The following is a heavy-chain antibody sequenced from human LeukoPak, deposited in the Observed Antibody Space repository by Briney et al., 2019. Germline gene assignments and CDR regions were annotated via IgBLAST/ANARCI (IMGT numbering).Heavy chain of an antibody. Sequence: SETLSLTCTVAGGSISSYYWSWIQQPPGKGLEWIGYIYYSGSTNYNPSLKSPVTISVDTSKNQFSLKLSSVTAADTAVYYCARHGYSSGSLAWFDPWGQGTQVTVSS. CDR1: GGSISSYY. D-gene: IGHD6-19*01. CDR3: ARHGYSSGSLAWFDP. CDR2: IYYSGST. J-gene: IGHJ5*02. V-gene: IGHV4-59*01.